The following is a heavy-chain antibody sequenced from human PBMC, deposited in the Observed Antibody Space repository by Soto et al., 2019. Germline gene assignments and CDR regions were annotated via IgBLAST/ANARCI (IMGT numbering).Heavy chain of an antibody. V-gene: IGHV1-3*01. CDR2: INGGNGDT. Sequence: QVQLVQSGAEVKKPGASVRISCRTSGYTFTSYAITWLRHAPGQRLEWMGWINGGNGDTKHSQKFQDRRSITRDTSATTVSLGLSSLTSEDTAIYYCARGPLSLYSADFRWGQGTLVTVSS. CDR1: GYTFTSYA. D-gene: IGHD1-26*01. CDR3: ARGPLSLYSADFR. J-gene: IGHJ4*02.